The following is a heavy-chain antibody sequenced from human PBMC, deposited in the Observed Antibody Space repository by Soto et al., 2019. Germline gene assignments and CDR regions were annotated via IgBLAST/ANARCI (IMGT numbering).Heavy chain of an antibody. CDR3: ARRGDSSGYFDAFDI. CDR1: GYSFTSYW. V-gene: IGHV5-10-1*01. Sequence: GESLKISCKGSGYSFTSYWISWVRQMPGKGLEWVGRIDPSDSYTNYSPSFQGHVTISADKSISTAYLQWSSLKASDTAMYYCARRGDSSGYFDAFDIWGQGTMVTVSS. D-gene: IGHD3-22*01. J-gene: IGHJ3*02. CDR2: IDPSDSYT.